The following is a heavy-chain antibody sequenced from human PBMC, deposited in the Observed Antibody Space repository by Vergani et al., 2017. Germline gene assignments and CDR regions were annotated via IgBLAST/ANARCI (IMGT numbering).Heavy chain of an antibody. V-gene: IGHV1-69*12. Sequence: QVQLVQSGAEVKKPGSSVKVSCKASGGTFSSYAISWVRQAPGQGLEWMGGIIPIFGTANYAQKFQGRVTITADESTSTAYMELSSLRSEATAVYYCARDSRALSIVVVPAARPMDVWGQGTTVTVSS. CDR3: ARDSRALSIVVVPAARPMDV. CDR1: GGTFSSYA. D-gene: IGHD2-2*01. J-gene: IGHJ6*02. CDR2: IIPIFGTA.